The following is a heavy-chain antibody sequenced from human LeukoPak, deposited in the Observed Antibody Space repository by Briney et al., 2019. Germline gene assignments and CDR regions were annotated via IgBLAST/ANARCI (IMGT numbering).Heavy chain of an antibody. CDR1: GYTFTSYY. CDR2: INPSGGST. D-gene: IGHD6-19*01. CDR3: AREVIRAVAGPHYFDY. V-gene: IGHV1-46*01. J-gene: IGHJ4*02. Sequence: ASVKVSCKASGYTFTSYYMHWVRQAPGQGLEWMGIINPSGGSTSYAQKFQGRVTMTRDTSTSTVYMELSSLRSEDTAVYYCAREVIRAVAGPHYFDYWGQGTLVTVSS.